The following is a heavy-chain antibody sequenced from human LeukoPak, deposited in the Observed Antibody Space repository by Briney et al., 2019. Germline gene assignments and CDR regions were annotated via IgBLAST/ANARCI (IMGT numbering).Heavy chain of an antibody. CDR3: ARGPYYDVLTGYSAYYFEY. CDR1: GYTFTGYY. CDR2: INPNSGGT. J-gene: IGHJ4*02. D-gene: IGHD3-9*01. Sequence: ASVKVSCTASGYTFTGYYMHWVRQAPGQGLEWMGWINPNSGGTNYAQKFQGWVTMTRDTSITTAYMELSSLRSEDTAVYYCARGPYYDVLTGYSAYYFEYWGQGTLVTVSS. V-gene: IGHV1-2*04.